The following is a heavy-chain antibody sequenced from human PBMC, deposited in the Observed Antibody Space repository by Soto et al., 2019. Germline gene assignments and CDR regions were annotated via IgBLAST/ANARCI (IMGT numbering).Heavy chain of an antibody. D-gene: IGHD2-15*01. Sequence: GGSLRLSCAASGFTFSSYSMNWVRQAPGKGLEWVSSISSSSNYIYYADSVKGRFTISRDNANNSLYLQMNSLRAEDTAVYYCARDGGPDIVVVVAAITWPGMGVWGQGTTVTVSS. CDR2: ISSSSNYI. CDR3: ARDGGPDIVVVVAAITWPGMGV. CDR1: GFTFSSYS. V-gene: IGHV3-21*04. J-gene: IGHJ6*02.